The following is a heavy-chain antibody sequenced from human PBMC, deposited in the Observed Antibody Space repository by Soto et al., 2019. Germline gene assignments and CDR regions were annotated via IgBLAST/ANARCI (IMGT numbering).Heavy chain of an antibody. CDR2: IYHSGST. J-gene: IGHJ4*02. Sequence: PSETLSLTCAVSGGSISSSNWWSWVRQPPGKGLEWIGEIYHSGSTNYNPSLKSRVTISVDKSKNQFSLKLSSVTAADTAVYYCARVAVYSSGWSRGPNFGYWGQGTLVTVSS. V-gene: IGHV4-4*02. D-gene: IGHD6-19*01. CDR3: ARVAVYSSGWSRGPNFGY. CDR1: GGSISSSNW.